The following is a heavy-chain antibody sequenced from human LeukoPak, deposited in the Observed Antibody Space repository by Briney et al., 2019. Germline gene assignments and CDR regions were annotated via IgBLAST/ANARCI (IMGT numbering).Heavy chain of an antibody. V-gene: IGHV3-30*02. Sequence: GGSLRLSRAASGFTFSSYDMHWVRQAPGKGLEWVAFIRYDGNNKYYADSVKGRFTISRDNSKNRLYLQMNSLRAEDTAVYYCARSPYYDFWSGSYFDYWGQGTLVTVSS. D-gene: IGHD3-3*01. CDR2: IRYDGNNK. CDR1: GFTFSSYD. CDR3: ARSPYYDFWSGSYFDY. J-gene: IGHJ4*02.